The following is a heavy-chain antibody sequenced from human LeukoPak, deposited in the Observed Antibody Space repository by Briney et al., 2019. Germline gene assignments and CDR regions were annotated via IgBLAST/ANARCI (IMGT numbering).Heavy chain of an antibody. CDR2: ISGSGGST. D-gene: IGHD6-13*01. CDR1: GFTFSSYG. J-gene: IGHJ4*02. Sequence: PGGSLRLSCAASGFTFSSYGMSWVRQAPGQGLELVSAISGSGGSTYYADSVKGRFTISRDNSKNTLYLQMNSLRAEDTAVYYCAKDVGYSSSWYYFVYWGQGTLVTVSS. CDR3: AKDVGYSSSWYYFVY. V-gene: IGHV3-23*01.